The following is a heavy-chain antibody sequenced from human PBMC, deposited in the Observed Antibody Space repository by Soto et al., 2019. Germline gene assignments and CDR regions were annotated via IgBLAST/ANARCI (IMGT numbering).Heavy chain of an antibody. D-gene: IGHD4-4*01. CDR3: ARADYSNYEAFDY. CDR2: INAGNGNT. J-gene: IGHJ4*02. V-gene: IGHV1-3*01. Sequence: ASVKVSCKASGYTFTSYAIHWVRQAPGQRLEWMGWINAGNGNTKYSQKFQGRVTITRDTSASTAYMELSSLRSEDTAVYYCARADYSNYEAFDYWGRGTLVTVSS. CDR1: GYTFTSYA.